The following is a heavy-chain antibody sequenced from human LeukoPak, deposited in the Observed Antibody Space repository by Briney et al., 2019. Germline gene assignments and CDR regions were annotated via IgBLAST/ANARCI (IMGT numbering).Heavy chain of an antibody. V-gene: IGHV3-7*03. CDR1: GFTFSSYW. D-gene: IGHD3-9*01. J-gene: IGHJ5*02. CDR2: IKTDGSEK. CDR3: AGDYTGYFP. Sequence: GGSLRLSCEASGFTFSSYWMSWVRQAPGKGLEWVANIKTDGSEKYYVDSVKGRFTISRDNAKNSLYLQMNSLRAEDTAVYYCAGDYTGYFPWGQGTLVIVSS.